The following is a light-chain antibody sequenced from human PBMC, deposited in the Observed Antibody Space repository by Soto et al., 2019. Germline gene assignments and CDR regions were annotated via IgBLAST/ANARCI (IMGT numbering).Light chain of an antibody. J-gene: IGLJ1*01. CDR2: DVS. CDR3: SSYTSSSTL. V-gene: IGLV2-14*01. CDR1: SSDFGGYNY. Sequence: QSALTQPASVSGSPGQSITISCTGTSSDFGGYNYVSWYQQQPGKAPKLMIYDVSNRPSGVSNRFSGSKSGNTASLTISRRQAEDEADYYCSSYTSSSTLFGTGTKLTVL.